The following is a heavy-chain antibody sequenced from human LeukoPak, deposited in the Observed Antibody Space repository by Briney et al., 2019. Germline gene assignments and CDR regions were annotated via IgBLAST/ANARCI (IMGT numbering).Heavy chain of an antibody. CDR1: GGSFSGYY. V-gene: IGHV4-34*01. Sequence: PSETLSLTCAVYGGSFSGYYWSWIRQPPGKGLEWIGEINHSGSTNYNPSLKSRVTISVDTSKNQFSLKLSSVTAADTAVYYCARVDTVVHDAFDIWGQGTMVTVSS. D-gene: IGHD2-2*03. J-gene: IGHJ3*02. CDR3: ARVDTVVHDAFDI. CDR2: INHSGST.